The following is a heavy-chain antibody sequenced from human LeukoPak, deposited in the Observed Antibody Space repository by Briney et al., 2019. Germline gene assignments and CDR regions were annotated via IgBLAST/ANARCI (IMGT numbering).Heavy chain of an antibody. Sequence: SETLSLTCTVSGGSISSYYWNWIRQPPGKGLEWIGYIYYSGSTNYNPSLKSRVTISVDTSKNQFSLKLSSVTAADTAVYYCARDRDGYYEGFAYWGQGTLVTVSS. V-gene: IGHV4-59*01. CDR3: ARDRDGYYEGFAY. CDR2: IYYSGST. J-gene: IGHJ4*02. CDR1: GGSISSYY. D-gene: IGHD5-24*01.